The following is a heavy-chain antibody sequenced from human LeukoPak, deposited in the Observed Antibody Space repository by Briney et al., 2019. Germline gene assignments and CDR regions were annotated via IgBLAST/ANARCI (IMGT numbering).Heavy chain of an antibody. CDR1: GYTFTSYG. J-gene: IGHJ4*02. Sequence: ASVKVSCKASGYTFTSYGINWVRQAPGQGLEWMGWISAYNGNTNYAQKLQGRVTMTTDTSTSTAYMELRSLRSDDTAVYYCARGNYDFWSGYYTGLDYWGQGTLVTVSS. D-gene: IGHD3-3*01. CDR3: ARGNYDFWSGYYTGLDY. CDR2: ISAYNGNT. V-gene: IGHV1-18*01.